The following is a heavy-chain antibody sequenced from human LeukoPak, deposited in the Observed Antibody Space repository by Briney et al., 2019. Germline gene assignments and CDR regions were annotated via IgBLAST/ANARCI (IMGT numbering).Heavy chain of an antibody. CDR3: AVYLAQLAVDY. CDR2: INGSGGST. Sequence: PGGSLRLSCAASGFTFSSYAMSWLRQAPGKGLEWVSDINGSGGSTYYADSVKVRFTISRDNSKNTLYLQMNSLRAEDTAVYYCAVYLAQLAVDYWGQGTLDTVSS. V-gene: IGHV3-23*01. D-gene: IGHD6-13*01. J-gene: IGHJ4*02. CDR1: GFTFSSYA.